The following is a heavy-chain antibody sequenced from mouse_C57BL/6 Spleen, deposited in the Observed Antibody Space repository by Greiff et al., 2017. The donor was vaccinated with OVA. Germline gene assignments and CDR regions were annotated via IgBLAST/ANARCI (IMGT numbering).Heavy chain of an antibody. CDR1: GFTFSDYG. J-gene: IGHJ2*01. CDR3: ARRDDYFDY. V-gene: IGHV5-17*01. Sequence: EVNVVESGGGLVKPGGSLKLSCAASGFTFSDYGMHWVRQAPEKGLEWVAYISRGSSTIYYADTVKGRFTISRDNAKNTLFLQMTSLRSEDTAMYYCARRDDYFDYWGQGTTLTVSS. CDR2: ISRGSSTI. D-gene: IGHD3-3*01.